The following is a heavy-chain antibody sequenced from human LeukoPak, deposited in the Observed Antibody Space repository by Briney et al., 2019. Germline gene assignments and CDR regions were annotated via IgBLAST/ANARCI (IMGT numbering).Heavy chain of an antibody. CDR3: ARIGRTSFEEGYFDY. CDR2: IIPIFGTA. D-gene: IGHD2-2*01. V-gene: IGHV1-69*05. CDR1: GGSFSSYA. J-gene: IGHJ4*02. Sequence: SVKVSCTASGGSFSSYAISWVRQAPGQGLEWVGGIIPIFGTANYAQKFQGRVTITTDESTSTAYMELSSLRSEDTAVYYCARIGRTSFEEGYFDYWGQGTLVTVSS.